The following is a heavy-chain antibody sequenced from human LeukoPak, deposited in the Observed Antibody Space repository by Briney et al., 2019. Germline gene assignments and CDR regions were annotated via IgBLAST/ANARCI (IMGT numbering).Heavy chain of an antibody. Sequence: TGGSLRLSCAPSGFTFSSYEMNWVRQAPGKGLEWVSYISSSGSTIYYADSVKGRFTISRDNAKNSLYLQMNSLRAEDTAVYYCAGGIAAAGPAAFDTWGQGTMVTVSS. CDR2: ISSSGSTI. J-gene: IGHJ3*02. V-gene: IGHV3-48*03. CDR1: GFTFSSYE. CDR3: AGGIAAAGPAAFDT. D-gene: IGHD6-13*01.